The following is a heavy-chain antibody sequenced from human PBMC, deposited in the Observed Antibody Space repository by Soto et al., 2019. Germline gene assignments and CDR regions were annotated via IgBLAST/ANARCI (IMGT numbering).Heavy chain of an antibody. CDR2: ISGSGGST. D-gene: IGHD3-22*01. V-gene: IGHV3-23*01. CDR3: AKGGYYYDSSGSRPWY. J-gene: IGHJ4*02. CDR1: GFTFSSYA. Sequence: PGGSLRLSCAASGFTFSSYAMSWVRQAPGKGLEWVSAISGSGGSTYYADSVKGRFTISRDNSKNTLYLQMNSLRAEDTAVYYCAKGGYYYDSSGSRPWYWGQGTLVTVSS.